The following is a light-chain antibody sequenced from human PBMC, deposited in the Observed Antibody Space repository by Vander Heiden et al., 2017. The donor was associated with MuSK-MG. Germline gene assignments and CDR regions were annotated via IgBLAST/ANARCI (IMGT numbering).Light chain of an antibody. CDR3: AAWDDSLNGYV. J-gene: IGLJ1*01. CDR2: SNN. Sequence: QSVLTQPPSASGTPGQRVTISSSGSSSNIGSNTVNGYQQLPGTAPKLLIYSNNQRPSGVPDRFSGSKSGTSAALAISGLQSEDEADYYCAAWDDSLNGYVFGTGTKVTVL. CDR1: SSNIGSNT. V-gene: IGLV1-44*01.